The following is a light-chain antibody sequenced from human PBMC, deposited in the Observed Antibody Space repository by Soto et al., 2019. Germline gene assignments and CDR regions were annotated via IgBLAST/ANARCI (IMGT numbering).Light chain of an antibody. CDR3: QQSYSTPCT. J-gene: IGKJ1*01. Sequence: EIVMTQSPATLSVSPGERATLSCRASQSISSKLAWYQQKPGQAPRLLIYGASTRATGIPARFSSSGSGTEFTLTNSSLQPEYFVTYYCQQSYSTPCTFGQGTKVEIK. V-gene: IGKV3-15*01. CDR2: GAS. CDR1: QSISSK.